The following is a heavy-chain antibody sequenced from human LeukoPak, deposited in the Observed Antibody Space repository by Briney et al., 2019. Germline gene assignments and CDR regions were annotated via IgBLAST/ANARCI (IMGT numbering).Heavy chain of an antibody. CDR1: GLTFSNYW. CDR3: ARAVPIAAIGFDY. CDR2: IKQDGSEK. Sequence: GGSLRLSCAASGLTFSNYWMGWVRQAPGKGLEWVANIKQDGSEKYYVDSVKGRFTISRDNAKNSLYLQMNSLRVEDTAAYYCARAVPIAAIGFDYWGQGTLVTVSS. V-gene: IGHV3-7*01. D-gene: IGHD2-2*02. J-gene: IGHJ4*02.